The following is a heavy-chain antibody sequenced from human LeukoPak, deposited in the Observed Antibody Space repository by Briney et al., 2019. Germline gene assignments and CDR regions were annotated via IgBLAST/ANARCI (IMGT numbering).Heavy chain of an antibody. V-gene: IGHV4-30-4*08. D-gene: IGHD3-3*01. J-gene: IGHJ4*02. CDR3: ARSFGVVLDY. CDR1: GGSISSGDYY. CDR2: IYYSGST. Sequence: TSETLSLTCTVSGGSISSGDYYWSWIRQPPGKGLEWTGYIYYSGSTYYNPSLKSRVTISVDTSKNQFSLKLSSVTAADTAVYYCARSFGVVLDYWGQGTLVTVSS.